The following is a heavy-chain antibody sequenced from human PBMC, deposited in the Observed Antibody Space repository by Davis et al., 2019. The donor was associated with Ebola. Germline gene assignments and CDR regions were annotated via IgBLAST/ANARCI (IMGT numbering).Heavy chain of an antibody. CDR2: IKQDGSEK. V-gene: IGHV3-7*01. CDR1: GFTFSSYW. CDR3: ARACIAAAGHLGCGMDV. Sequence: PGGSLRLSCAASGFTFSSYWMSWVRQAPGKGLEWVANIKQDGSEKYYVDYVKGRFTISRDNAKNSLYLQMNSLRAEDTAVYYCARACIAAAGHLGCGMDVWGQGTTVTVSS. D-gene: IGHD6-13*01. J-gene: IGHJ6*02.